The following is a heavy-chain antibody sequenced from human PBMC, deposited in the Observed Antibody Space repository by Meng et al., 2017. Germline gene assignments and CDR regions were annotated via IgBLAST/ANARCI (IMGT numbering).Heavy chain of an antibody. J-gene: IGHJ4*02. V-gene: IGHV1-69*05. CDR1: GSTFSSYA. CDR3: ARGVNYGDDVY. D-gene: IGHD4-17*01. CDR2: INPIFGTA. Sequence: VQLVQSGAEVKKPGSSVKVSCKASGSTFSSYAISWVRQAPGQGLEWMGGINPIFGTANHAQKFQGRVTITTDESTSTAYMELSSLRSEDTAVYYCARGVNYGDDVYWGQGTLVTVSS.